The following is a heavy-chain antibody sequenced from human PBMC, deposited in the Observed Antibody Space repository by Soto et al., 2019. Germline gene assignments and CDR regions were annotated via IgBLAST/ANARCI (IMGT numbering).Heavy chain of an antibody. CDR1: GYPFGDYA. V-gene: IGHV3-23*01. CDR3: AKDAIPYNGRDDAFDL. J-gene: IGHJ3*01. D-gene: IGHD2-2*02. CDR2: IGPTEAHAP. Sequence: PGGSLRLSCGASGYPFGDYAMRWVRQAPGKGLEWVSAIGPTEAHAPAYAASVKGRFTISRDNSRNILYLQMTNLRAEDTGVYYCAKDAIPYNGRDDAFDLWGQGTMVTVS.